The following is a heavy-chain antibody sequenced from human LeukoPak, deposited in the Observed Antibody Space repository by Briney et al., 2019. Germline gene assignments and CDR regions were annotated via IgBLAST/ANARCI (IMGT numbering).Heavy chain of an antibody. CDR1: GGSISTYY. Sequence: ASETLSLTCTVSGGSISTYYWSWIRQPPGKGLEWIGYIYYSGSTTYNPSLKSRVTMSVDTSKNQFSLKLSSVTAADTAVYYCARVAAAASWFDPWGQGTLVTVSS. D-gene: IGHD6-13*01. CDR2: IYYSGST. J-gene: IGHJ5*02. CDR3: ARVAAAASWFDP. V-gene: IGHV4-59*12.